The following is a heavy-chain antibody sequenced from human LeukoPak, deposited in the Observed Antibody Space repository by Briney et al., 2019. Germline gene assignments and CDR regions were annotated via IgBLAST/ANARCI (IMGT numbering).Heavy chain of an antibody. CDR1: GFTFSSYA. D-gene: IGHD3-10*01. V-gene: IGHV3-30*04. CDR3: ARALSNWFGELFRD. Sequence: PGGSLRLSCAASGFTFSSYAMHWVRQAPGKGLEWVAVISYDGSNKYYADSVKGRFTIPRDNSKNTLYLQMNSLRAEDTAVYYCARALSNWFGELFRDWGQGTLVTVSS. CDR2: ISYDGSNK. J-gene: IGHJ4*02.